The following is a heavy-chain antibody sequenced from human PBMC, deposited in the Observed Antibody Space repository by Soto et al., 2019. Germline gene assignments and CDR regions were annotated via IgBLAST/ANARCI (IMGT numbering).Heavy chain of an antibody. V-gene: IGHV3-23*01. CDR2: ISGSGGNT. CDR1: GFTFSSYA. Sequence: GGSLRLSCAASGFTFSSYAMGWVRQAPGKGLEWVSAISGSGGNTYYADSVKGRFTISRDNSKNTLYLQMNSLRAEDTAVYYCAEAFVELFVPSFDYWGQGTLVTVSS. J-gene: IGHJ4*02. CDR3: AEAFVELFVPSFDY. D-gene: IGHD3-10*01.